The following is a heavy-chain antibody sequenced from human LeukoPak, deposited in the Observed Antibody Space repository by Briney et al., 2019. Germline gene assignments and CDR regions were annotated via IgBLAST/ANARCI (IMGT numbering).Heavy chain of an antibody. CDR1: GYTFTSYG. J-gene: IGHJ5*02. V-gene: IGHV1-18*01. D-gene: IGHD6-6*01. CDR3: ARIRIAARQSWFDP. CDR2: ISAYNGNT. Sequence: ASVKVSCKASGYTFTSYGISWVRQAPGQGLEWMGWISAYNGNTNYAQKLQGRVAMTTDTSTSTAYMELRSLRSDDTAVYYCARIRIAARQSWFDPWGQGTLVTVSS.